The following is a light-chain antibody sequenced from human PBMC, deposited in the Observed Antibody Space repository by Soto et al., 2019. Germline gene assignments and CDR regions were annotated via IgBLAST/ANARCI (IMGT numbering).Light chain of an antibody. Sequence: EIVLTQSPGTLSLSPGERATLSCRASQSVDSSTLAWYHQKPGQAPRLLISGASNRATGIPDRFSGSGSGTDFTLTISRLEPEGFAVYYCQHFDASLTFGGGTKVEIK. CDR2: GAS. V-gene: IGKV3-20*01. CDR1: QSVDSST. CDR3: QHFDASLT. J-gene: IGKJ4*01.